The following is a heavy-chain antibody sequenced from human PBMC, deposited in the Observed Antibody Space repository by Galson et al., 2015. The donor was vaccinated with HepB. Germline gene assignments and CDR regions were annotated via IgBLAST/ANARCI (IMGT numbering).Heavy chain of an antibody. J-gene: IGHJ4*02. Sequence: SLRLSCAASVFTFSSYDMHWVRQATGKGLEWVSAIGTAGDTYYPGSVKGRFTISRENAKNSLYLQMNSLRVEDTAVYYCARGAGCSSTSCQSYLDFWGQGILVTVSP. CDR1: VFTFSSYD. V-gene: IGHV3-13*01. CDR3: ARGAGCSSTSCQSYLDF. CDR2: IGTAGDT. D-gene: IGHD2-2*01.